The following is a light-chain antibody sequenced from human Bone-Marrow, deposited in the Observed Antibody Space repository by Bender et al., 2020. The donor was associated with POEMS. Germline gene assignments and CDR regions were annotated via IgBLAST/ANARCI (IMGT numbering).Light chain of an antibody. V-gene: IGLV3-1*01. CDR1: KLGHED. Sequence: SSELAQPPSVSVSPGQTASITCSGDKLGHEDAYWYHQKPGQSPVLVIYQNKKRPSGIPERFSGSKSGNTASLTISGLQADDEADYYCNSYRSRGTLVVFGGGTKLTVL. CDR2: QNK. J-gene: IGLJ2*01. CDR3: NSYRSRGTLVV.